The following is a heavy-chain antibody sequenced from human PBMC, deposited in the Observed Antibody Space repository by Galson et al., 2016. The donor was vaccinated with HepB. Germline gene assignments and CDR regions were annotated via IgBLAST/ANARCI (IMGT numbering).Heavy chain of an antibody. V-gene: IGHV3-23*01. CDR3: ALWASGDAFDM. J-gene: IGHJ3*02. CDR2: ISGRGDNT. D-gene: IGHD3-16*01. Sequence: SLRLSCAVSGFTFGSYALSWVRQAPREGLAWISTISGRGDNTFYADSVRGRFTITRDNSNNIVYLQMISLRAEDTAVYFCALWASGDAFDMWGQGTMVTVSS. CDR1: GFTFGSYA.